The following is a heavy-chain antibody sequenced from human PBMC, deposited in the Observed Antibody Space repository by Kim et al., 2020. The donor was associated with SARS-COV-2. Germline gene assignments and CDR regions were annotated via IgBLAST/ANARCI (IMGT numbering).Heavy chain of an antibody. CDR1: GYTFTGHF. Sequence: ASVKVSCKASGYTFTGHFIHWVRQAPGQGFEWMGCINVNSGDTYYAQKFQGRVTVTRDTSITTAFMELSSLTSDDTAVYYCARDENWSYGYWGQGTLVTV. CDR2: INVNSGDT. V-gene: IGHV1-2*02. D-gene: IGHD1-7*01. CDR3: ARDENWSYGY. J-gene: IGHJ4*02.